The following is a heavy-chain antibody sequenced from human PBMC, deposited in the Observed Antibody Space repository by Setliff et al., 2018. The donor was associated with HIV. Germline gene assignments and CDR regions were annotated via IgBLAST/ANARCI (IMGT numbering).Heavy chain of an antibody. D-gene: IGHD6-13*01. CDR3: AKPNSPMFDS. J-gene: IGHJ4*02. Sequence: GGSLRLSCVASGFTFSSYAMSWVRQAPGKGLEWVLTITNSARSTHSADSVKGRFTISRDDSRKTLYLQMNSLRAEDTAVYYCAKPNSPMFDSWGQGTLVTVSS. CDR1: GFTFSSYA. V-gene: IGHV3-23*05. CDR2: ITNSARST.